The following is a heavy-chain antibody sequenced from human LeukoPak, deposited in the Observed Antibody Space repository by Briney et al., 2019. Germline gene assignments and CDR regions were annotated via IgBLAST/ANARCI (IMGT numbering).Heavy chain of an antibody. CDR2: IRYDGSNK. V-gene: IGHV3-30*02. CDR1: GFTFSSYG. J-gene: IGHJ4*02. Sequence: PGGSLRLSCAASGFTFSSYGMHWVRQAPGKGLEWVAFIRYDGSNKYYADSVKGRFTISRDNSKNTLYLQMNSLRAEDTAVYYCAKGHELRISRDGYHMGDYWGQGTLVTVSS. D-gene: IGHD5-24*01. CDR3: AKGHELRISRDGYHMGDY.